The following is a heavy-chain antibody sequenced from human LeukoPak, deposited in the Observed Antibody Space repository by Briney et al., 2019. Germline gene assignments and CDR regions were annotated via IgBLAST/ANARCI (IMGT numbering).Heavy chain of an antibody. CDR1: GFTFSGYA. D-gene: IGHD6-13*01. Sequence: GGSLRLSCAASGFTFSGYAMSWLRQAPGKGLEWVSAISGSGGSTYYADSVKGRFTISRDNSKNTLYLQMNSLRAEDTAVYYCAKSKGIAAAGIDRFDYWGQGTLVTVSS. CDR2: ISGSGGST. CDR3: AKSKGIAAAGIDRFDY. J-gene: IGHJ4*02. V-gene: IGHV3-23*01.